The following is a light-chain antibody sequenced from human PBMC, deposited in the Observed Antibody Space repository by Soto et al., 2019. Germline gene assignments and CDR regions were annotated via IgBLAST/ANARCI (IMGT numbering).Light chain of an antibody. V-gene: IGKV1-5*03. CDR1: QSISSW. J-gene: IGKJ2*01. Sequence: DIQMTQSPSTLSASVGDRVTITCRASQSISSWLAWYQQKPGKAPKLLIYKASSLESGVPSRFSGSGSGTEFTLTISRLQPDDVATYYCQQYNSYSPTFGQGTKLEIK. CDR3: QQYNSYSPT. CDR2: KAS.